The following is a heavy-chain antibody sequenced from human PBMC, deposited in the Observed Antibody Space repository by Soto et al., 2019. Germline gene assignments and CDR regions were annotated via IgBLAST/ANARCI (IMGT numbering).Heavy chain of an antibody. Sequence: GESLKISCQTSGYSFTNYWIAWVRQMPGKGLEWMGVIYLSDSDTKYSPSFQGQVTISADKSISAAYLQWSSLEASDTAMYYCASGVVVVPTAILFRYWGQGTLVTVSS. CDR1: GYSFTNYW. D-gene: IGHD2-2*02. V-gene: IGHV5-51*01. CDR3: ASGVVVVPTAILFRY. J-gene: IGHJ4*02. CDR2: IYLSDSDT.